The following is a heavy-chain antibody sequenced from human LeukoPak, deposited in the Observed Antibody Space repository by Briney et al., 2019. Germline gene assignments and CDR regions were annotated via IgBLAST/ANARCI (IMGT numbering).Heavy chain of an antibody. D-gene: IGHD6-13*01. CDR3: ARDNSWASAGCTNFDY. V-gene: IGHV1-3*01. CDR1: GYTFTAFA. J-gene: IGHJ4*02. CDR2: INPGSGNI. Sequence: ASVKVSCKTSGYTFTAFAIHWLRQAPGQRLECMGWINPGSGNIRYSQDFQGRVAFTSDTSASTSYIELSSLRYEDTAVYYCARDNSWASAGCTNFDYWGQGTLVTVSS.